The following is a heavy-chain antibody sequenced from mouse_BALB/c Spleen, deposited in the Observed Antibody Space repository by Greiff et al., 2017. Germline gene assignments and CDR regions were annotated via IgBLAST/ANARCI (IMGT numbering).Heavy chain of an antibody. CDR2: INPSTGYT. CDR1: GYTFTSYW. Sequence: QVQLQQSGAELAKPGASVKMSCKASGYTFTSYWMHWVKQRPGQGLEWIGYINPSTGYTEYNQKFKDKATLTVDKSSSTAYMQLSSPTSEDSAVYYCARGGFDYWGQGTTLTVSS. J-gene: IGHJ2*01. V-gene: IGHV1-7*01. D-gene: IGHD1-1*02. CDR3: ARGGFDY.